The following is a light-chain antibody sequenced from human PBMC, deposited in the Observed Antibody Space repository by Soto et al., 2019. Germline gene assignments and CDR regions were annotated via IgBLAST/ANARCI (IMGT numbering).Light chain of an antibody. Sequence: DIVMTQSPDSLAAALGERATINCKSSQSVLYTSNNKNYLAGYQQKSGQSPKLLITWASSREAGVPDRFTGSGSGTDFTLTISSLQAEDVAVYYCQQYYSTPYTFGQGTKLEIK. CDR1: QSVLYTSNNKNY. V-gene: IGKV4-1*01. J-gene: IGKJ2*01. CDR3: QQYYSTPYT. CDR2: WAS.